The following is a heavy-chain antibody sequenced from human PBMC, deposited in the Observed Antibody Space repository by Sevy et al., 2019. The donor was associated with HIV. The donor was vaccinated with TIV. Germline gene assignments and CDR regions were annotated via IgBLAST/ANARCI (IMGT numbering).Heavy chain of an antibody. CDR3: ARGNYYYDSSGYYAPFDY. CDR2: ISAYNGNT. CDR1: GYTFTSYG. J-gene: IGHJ4*02. Sequence: ASVKVSCKASGYTFTSYGISWVRQAPGQGLEWMGWISAYNGNTNYAQKLQGRVTMTTDTSTSTAYMELRRLRSDDTAVYYCARGNYYYDSSGYYAPFDYWGQGTLVTVSS. V-gene: IGHV1-18*01. D-gene: IGHD3-22*01.